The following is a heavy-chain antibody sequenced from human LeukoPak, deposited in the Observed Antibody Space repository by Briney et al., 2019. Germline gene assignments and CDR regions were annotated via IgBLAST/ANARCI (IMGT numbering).Heavy chain of an antibody. V-gene: IGHV3-20*04. CDR3: AKDSGGLSSAFDI. Sequence: GSLRLSCAASGFTFDDYGMSWVRQVPGKGLEWVAGINWDGGSTGYADSVKGRFTISRDNSKNTLYLQMNSLRAEDTAVYYCAKDSGGLSSAFDIWGQGTMVTVSS. CDR2: INWDGGST. D-gene: IGHD3-10*01. CDR1: GFTFDDYG. J-gene: IGHJ3*02.